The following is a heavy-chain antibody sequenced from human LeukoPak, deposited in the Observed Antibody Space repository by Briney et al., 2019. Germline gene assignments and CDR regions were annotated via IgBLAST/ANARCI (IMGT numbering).Heavy chain of an antibody. D-gene: IGHD3-9*01. CDR3: ARSRYDVLTGSPDY. Sequence: ASVKVSCKASGYTFTSYGISWVRQAPGQGLEWMGWNSAYNGNTNYAQKLQGRVTMTTDTSTSTAYMELRSLRSDDTAVYYCARSRYDVLTGSPDYWGQGTLVTVSS. V-gene: IGHV1-18*01. J-gene: IGHJ4*02. CDR1: GYTFTSYG. CDR2: NSAYNGNT.